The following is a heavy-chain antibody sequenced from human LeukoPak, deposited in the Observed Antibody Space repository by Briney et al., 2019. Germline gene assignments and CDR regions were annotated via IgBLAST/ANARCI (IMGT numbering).Heavy chain of an antibody. CDR1: GYTFTGYY. Sequence: ASVKASCKASGYTFTGYYMHWVRQAPGQGLEWMGWINPNSGGTNYAQKFQGRVTMTRDTSISTAYMELSRLRSDDTAVYYCARGAGRWSTDTTYSNYWGQGTLVTVSS. J-gene: IGHJ4*02. CDR3: ARGAGRWSTDTTYSNY. V-gene: IGHV1-2*02. D-gene: IGHD1-26*01. CDR2: INPNSGGT.